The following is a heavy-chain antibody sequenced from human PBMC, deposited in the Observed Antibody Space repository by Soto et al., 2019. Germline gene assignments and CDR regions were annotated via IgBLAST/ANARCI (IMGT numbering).Heavy chain of an antibody. CDR2: ISYDGTNK. CDR1: GVTFSSHA. V-gene: IGHV3-30-3*01. CDR3: ARGFCSGGSCYSYYYGMDV. Sequence: QVQLVESGGGVVQPGRSLRLSCAASGVTFSSHAMHWVRQAPGKGLEWVTVISYDGTNKYYADSVKGRFTISRDNSKNTLFLQMNSLSAEDTSVYYCARGFCSGGSCYSYYYGMDVWGRGTTVTVSS. J-gene: IGHJ6*02. D-gene: IGHD2-15*01.